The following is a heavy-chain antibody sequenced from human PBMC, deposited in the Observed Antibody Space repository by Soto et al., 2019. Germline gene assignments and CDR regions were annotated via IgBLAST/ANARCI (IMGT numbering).Heavy chain of an antibody. J-gene: IGHJ6*02. CDR1: GGSFSGYY. CDR3: ARGEDYDILTGYLDV. Sequence: SDTLSLTCAVYGGSFSGYYWSWIRQPPGKGLEWIGEINHSGSTNYNPSLKSRVTISVDTSKNQFSLKLSSVTAADTAVYYCARGEDYDILTGYLDVWGQGTTVT. CDR2: INHSGST. D-gene: IGHD3-9*01. V-gene: IGHV4-34*01.